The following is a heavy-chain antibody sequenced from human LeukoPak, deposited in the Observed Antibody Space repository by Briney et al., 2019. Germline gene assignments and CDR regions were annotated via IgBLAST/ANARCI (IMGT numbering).Heavy chain of an antibody. CDR1: GYTFTSYY. D-gene: IGHD5-18*01. J-gene: IGHJ5*02. CDR3: AREGGSSYGYAYH. V-gene: IGHV1-2*07. CDR2: INPHSGDT. Sequence: GASVKVSCKAFGYTFTSYYMHWVRQAPGQGLEWMGWINPHSGDTNYAHKFQGRVTMTRDTSISIAYMELSSLKSDDTAVYYCAREGGSSYGYAYHWGQGTLVTVYS.